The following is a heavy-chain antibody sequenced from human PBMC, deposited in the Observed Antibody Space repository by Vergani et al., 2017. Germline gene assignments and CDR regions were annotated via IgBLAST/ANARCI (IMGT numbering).Heavy chain of an antibody. V-gene: IGHV1-18*01. D-gene: IGHD3-22*01. CDR1: GYTFTSYG. CDR3: ARATGTYYYDSSGPDDAFDI. J-gene: IGHJ3*02. Sequence: QVQLVQSGAEVKKPGASVKVSCKASGYTFTSYGISWVRQAPGQGLEWMGWISAYNGNTNYAQKLQGRVTMTTDTSTSTAYMELRSLRSDDTAVYYCARATGTYYYDSSGPDDAFDIWGQGTMVTVSS. CDR2: ISAYNGNT.